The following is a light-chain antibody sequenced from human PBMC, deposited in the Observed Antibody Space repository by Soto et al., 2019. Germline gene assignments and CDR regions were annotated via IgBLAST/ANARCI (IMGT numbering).Light chain of an antibody. V-gene: IGLV7-46*01. Sequence: QAVVTQEPSLTVSPGGTVTLTCGSSTGAVTSGHYPYWFQQKPGQAPRTLIYDTSNKHSWTPARFSGSLLGGKAALTLSGAQPEDEAEYCCLLSYSGAQAVFGGGTKVTVL. J-gene: IGLJ2*01. CDR2: DTS. CDR1: TGAVTSGHY. CDR3: LLSYSGAQAV.